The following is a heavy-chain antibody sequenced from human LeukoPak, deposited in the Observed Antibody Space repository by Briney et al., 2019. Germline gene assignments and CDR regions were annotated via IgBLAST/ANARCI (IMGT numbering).Heavy chain of an antibody. D-gene: IGHD3-22*01. J-gene: IGHJ4*02. V-gene: IGHV4-39*01. CDR3: ASQPYYESSGYYFY. CDR1: GGSISSSTYN. CDR2: IYNSGST. Sequence: SETLSLTCTVYGGSISSSTYNWGWIRQPPGKGLEWIGSIYNSGSTFYNPSLKTRVTISIDTSKNQFSLKLSSVTAADTAIYYCASQPYYESSGYYFYWGQGTLVTVSS.